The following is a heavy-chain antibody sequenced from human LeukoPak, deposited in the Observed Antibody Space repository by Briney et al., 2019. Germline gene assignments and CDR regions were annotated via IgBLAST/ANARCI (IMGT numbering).Heavy chain of an antibody. D-gene: IGHD3-3*01. CDR1: GGSISSYY. J-gene: IGHJ4*02. CDR2: IYYSGST. V-gene: IGHV4-59*01. CDR3: ARGTTIFGVVIDY. Sequence: PSETLSLTCTVSGGSISSYYWCWIRQPPGKGLEWIGYIYYSGSTNYNPSLKSRVTISVDTSKNQFSLKLSSVTAADTAVYYCARGTTIFGVVIDYWGQGTLVTVSS.